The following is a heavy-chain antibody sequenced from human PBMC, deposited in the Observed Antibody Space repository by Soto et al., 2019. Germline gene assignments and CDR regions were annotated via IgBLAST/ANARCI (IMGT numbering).Heavy chain of an antibody. J-gene: IGHJ4*02. CDR3: AKERGPYASSSSTD. V-gene: IGHV3-23*01. D-gene: IGHD2-2*01. Sequence: EVQLLDSGGRSVQPGGSLRLSCAASGFTFNNYAMTWVRQAPGKGLEWVSSLSGSGTSTFYADSVRGRFTISRDNSKDTLSLQMNTLRGDDTAMYYCAKERGPYASSSSTDWGQGTLVTVSS. CDR1: GFTFNNYA. CDR2: LSGSGTST.